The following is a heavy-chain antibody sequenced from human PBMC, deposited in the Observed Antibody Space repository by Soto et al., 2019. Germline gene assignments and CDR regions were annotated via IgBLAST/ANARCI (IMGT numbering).Heavy chain of an antibody. D-gene: IGHD4-17*01. CDR2: LYYTGST. Sequence: SETLSLTCTVSGGSISSHYWSWVRQPPGKGLEWIGYLYYTGSTNYNASLKSQVTMSLDTSKNQFSLMLTSVTAADTAVYYCARVGATVTSQALGFDHWGQGILVTVSS. J-gene: IGHJ4*02. CDR1: GGSISSHY. CDR3: ARVGATVTSQALGFDH. V-gene: IGHV4-59*11.